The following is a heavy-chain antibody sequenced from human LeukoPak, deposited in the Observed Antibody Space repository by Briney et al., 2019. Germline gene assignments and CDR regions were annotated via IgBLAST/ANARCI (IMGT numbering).Heavy chain of an antibody. Sequence: PSETLSLTCTVSGGSISSYYWSWIRQPPGKGLEWIGYIYYSGSTNYNPSLKSRVTISVDTSKNQFSLKLSSVTAADTAVYYCARHRVYSSGWYLFDYWGQGTLVTVSS. D-gene: IGHD6-19*01. CDR3: ARHRVYSSGWYLFDY. V-gene: IGHV4-59*01. J-gene: IGHJ4*02. CDR1: GGSISSYY. CDR2: IYYSGST.